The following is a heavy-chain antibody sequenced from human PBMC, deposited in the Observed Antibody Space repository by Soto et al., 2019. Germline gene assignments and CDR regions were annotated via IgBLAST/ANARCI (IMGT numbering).Heavy chain of an antibody. V-gene: IGHV5-10-1*01. CDR1: GYSFTSYW. D-gene: IGHD3-3*01. CDR3: AREAITIFGVVIFRESLGMDV. Sequence: GESLKISCKGSGYSFTSYWISWVRQMPGKGLEWMGRIDPSDSYTNYSPSFQGHVTISADKSISTAYLQWSSLKASDTAMYYCAREAITIFGVVIFRESLGMDVWGQGTTVTVSS. J-gene: IGHJ6*02. CDR2: IDPSDSYT.